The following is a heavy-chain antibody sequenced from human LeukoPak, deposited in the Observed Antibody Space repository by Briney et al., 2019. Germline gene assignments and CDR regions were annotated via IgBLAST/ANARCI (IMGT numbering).Heavy chain of an antibody. CDR3: ARGGRFQSFAY. Sequence: SGGSVRLSCAASGFSVGSNYMSWVRQAPGKGLEWVSVIYTGGTTHYAESVMGRFTISRDDSHNTVHLHMSGLRAEDTAVYYCARGGRFQSFAYWGQATLVAVSS. V-gene: IGHV3-53*01. CDR2: IYTGGTT. J-gene: IGHJ1*01. CDR1: GFSVGSNY. D-gene: IGHD2-21*01.